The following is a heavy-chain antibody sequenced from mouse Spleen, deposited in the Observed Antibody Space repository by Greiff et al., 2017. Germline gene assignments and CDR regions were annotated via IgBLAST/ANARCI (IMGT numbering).Heavy chain of an antibody. CDR2: IWSGGST. CDR1: GFSLTSYG. V-gene: IGHV2-2*01. CDR3: ARNYDYDVGFFAY. J-gene: IGHJ3*01. D-gene: IGHD2-4*01. Sequence: QVQLKESGPGLVQPSQSLSITCTVSGFSLTSYGVHWVRQSPGKGLEWLGVIWSGGSTDYNAAFISRLSISKDNSKSQVFFKMNSLQADDTAIYYCARNYDYDVGFFAYWGQGTLVTVSA.